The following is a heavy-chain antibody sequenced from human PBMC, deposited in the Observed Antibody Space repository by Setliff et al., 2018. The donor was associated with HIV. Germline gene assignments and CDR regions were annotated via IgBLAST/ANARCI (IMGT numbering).Heavy chain of an antibody. D-gene: IGHD2-2*01. V-gene: IGHV1-3*01. CDR1: GYTFTSYA. Sequence: ASVKVSCKASGYTFTSYAMHWVRQAPGHRLQWMGWINSGNGNTKYSQKFQGRVTITKDTSTSTAYMELRSLRSDDTAVYYCARAIRWRYCSSTSCSDAFDIWGQGTTVTVSS. J-gene: IGHJ3*02. CDR3: ARAIRWRYCSSTSCSDAFDI. CDR2: INSGNGNT.